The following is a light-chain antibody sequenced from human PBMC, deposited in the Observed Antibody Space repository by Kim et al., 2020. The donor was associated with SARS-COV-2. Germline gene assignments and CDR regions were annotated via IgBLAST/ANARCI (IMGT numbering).Light chain of an antibody. CDR1: QAIRKY. Sequence: SASVRDRVTITCRASQAIRKYVAWYRQKPGKIHKLLILAVSTLQSGVPSRFSGGGSGTDFTLTIRGLQPEDVATYYCQTYDTVPYNFGQGTKLEI. J-gene: IGKJ2*01. CDR2: AVS. V-gene: IGKV1-27*01. CDR3: QTYDTVPYN.